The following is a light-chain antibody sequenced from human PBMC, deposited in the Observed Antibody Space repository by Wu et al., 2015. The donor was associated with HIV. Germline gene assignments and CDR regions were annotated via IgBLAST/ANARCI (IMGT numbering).Light chain of an antibody. V-gene: IGKV3-15*01. CDR1: QSISSN. Sequence: EIVMTQSPATLSVSPGERVALSCRASQSISSNLAWYQRKPGQAPRLLIYGSSIRATGIPARFSGSGSGTEFTLTINNMQSEDFVVYYCQQYDNWPRTFGQGTNVEVK. CDR2: GSS. CDR3: QQYDNWPRT. J-gene: IGKJ1*01.